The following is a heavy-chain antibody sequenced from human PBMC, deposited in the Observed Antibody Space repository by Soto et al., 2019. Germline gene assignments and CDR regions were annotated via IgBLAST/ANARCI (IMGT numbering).Heavy chain of an antibody. Sequence: QVQLVESGGGVVQPGRSLRLSCAASGFTFSSYGMHWVRQAPGKGLEWVAVIWYDGSNKYYADSVKGRFTISRDNSKNTLYLQMNSLRAEDTVVYYCASEIKGFDYWGQGTLVTVSS. V-gene: IGHV3-33*01. CDR2: IWYDGSNK. J-gene: IGHJ4*02. CDR1: GFTFSSYG. CDR3: ASEIKGFDY.